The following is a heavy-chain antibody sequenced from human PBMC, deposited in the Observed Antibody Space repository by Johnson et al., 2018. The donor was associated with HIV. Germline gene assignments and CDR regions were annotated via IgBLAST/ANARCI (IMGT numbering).Heavy chain of an antibody. J-gene: IGHJ3*01. D-gene: IGHD3-22*01. V-gene: IGHV3-20*04. Sequence: VQLVESGGGVVRPGGSLRLSCAASGFTFDDYGMSWVRQVPGKGLVWVSDINWNGGSTGYEDSVKGRFTTSRDNANNSLYLQMNGLRDEDTALYYGARGLRDSSGHPFAFDFWGHGTMVTVSS. CDR2: INWNGGST. CDR1: GFTFDDYG. CDR3: ARGLRDSSGHPFAFDF.